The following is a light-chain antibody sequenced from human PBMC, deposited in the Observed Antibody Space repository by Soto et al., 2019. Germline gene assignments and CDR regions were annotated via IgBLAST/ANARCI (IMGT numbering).Light chain of an antibody. CDR2: TTS. CDR3: QQSGGSPWT. J-gene: IGKJ1*01. Sequence: EIVLTQSPGTLSLSPGERATLSCRASQYVTSNYLAWYHQKPGQAPRLLIYTTSSRATGVPERFSGSGSGTDSTLTISRLTPEASAVYSCQQSGGSPWTFGQGTKVEIK. CDR1: QYVTSNY. V-gene: IGKV3-20*01.